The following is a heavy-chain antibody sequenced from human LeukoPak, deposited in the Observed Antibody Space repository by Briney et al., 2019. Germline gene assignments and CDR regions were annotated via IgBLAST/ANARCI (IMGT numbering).Heavy chain of an antibody. Sequence: PSETLSLTCAVYGGSFSGYYWSWIRQPPGKGLEWIGEINHSGSTYYNPSLKSRVTISVDRSKNQFSLKLSSVTAADTAVYYCARSSSVAGTVDYFDYWGQGTLVTVSS. D-gene: IGHD6-19*01. CDR1: GGSFSGYY. V-gene: IGHV4-34*01. CDR2: INHSGST. CDR3: ARSSSVAGTVDYFDY. J-gene: IGHJ4*02.